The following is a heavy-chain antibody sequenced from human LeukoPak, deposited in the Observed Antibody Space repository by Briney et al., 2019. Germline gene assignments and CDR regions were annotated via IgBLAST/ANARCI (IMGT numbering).Heavy chain of an antibody. Sequence: TGGSLRLSCAASGFTFSSYWMHWVRQAPGKGLVWVSRINTDGSSTSYADSVKGRFTTSRDNAKNTLYLQMNSLRAEDTAVYYCARDAYSSSPKPDYWGQGTLVTVSS. CDR1: GFTFSSYW. D-gene: IGHD6-6*01. CDR3: ARDAYSSSPKPDY. CDR2: INTDGSST. J-gene: IGHJ4*02. V-gene: IGHV3-74*01.